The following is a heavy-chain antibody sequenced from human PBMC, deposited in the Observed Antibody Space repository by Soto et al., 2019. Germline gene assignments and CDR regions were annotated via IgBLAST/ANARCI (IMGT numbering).Heavy chain of an antibody. V-gene: IGHV1-8*01. J-gene: IGHJ6*02. D-gene: IGHD3-3*01. CDR1: GYTFTSYD. Sequence: ASVKVSCKASGYTFTSYDINWVRQATGQGLEWMGWMNPNSGNTGYAQKFQGRVTMTRNTSISTAYMELSSLRSEDTAVYYCARGRAYVGFGWPYYYYYYGMDVGGQGTTVTVSS. CDR2: MNPNSGNT. CDR3: ARGRAYVGFGWPYYYYYYGMDV.